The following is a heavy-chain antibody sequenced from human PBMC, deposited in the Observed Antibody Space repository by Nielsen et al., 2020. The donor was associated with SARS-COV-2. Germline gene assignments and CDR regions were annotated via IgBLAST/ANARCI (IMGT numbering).Heavy chain of an antibody. CDR3: ARDLDYYDSSGYDR. J-gene: IGHJ5*02. Sequence: GGSLRLSCAASGFTFSSYWMSWVRQAPGKGLEWVANIKQDGSEKYYVDSVKGRFTISRDNAKNSLYLQMNSLRAEDTAVYYCARDLDYYDSSGYDRWGQETLVTVSS. D-gene: IGHD3-22*01. CDR1: GFTFSSYW. V-gene: IGHV3-7*01. CDR2: IKQDGSEK.